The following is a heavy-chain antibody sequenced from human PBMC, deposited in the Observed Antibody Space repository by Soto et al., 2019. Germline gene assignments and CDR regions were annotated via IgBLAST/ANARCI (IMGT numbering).Heavy chain of an antibody. Sequence: SESLSVTCTVSGGSISSSTYYCGWIRPPPGKGLDWIGSIYYSGSTYYNPSLKSRVSISLETSKNQFSLKLSSVTAADTAVYYCARTYDGSGPNSGGYGFDIWGQGTMVT. D-gene: IGHD3-22*01. J-gene: IGHJ3*02. CDR2: IYYSGST. CDR3: ARTYDGSGPNSGGYGFDI. CDR1: GGSISSSTYY. V-gene: IGHV4-39*07.